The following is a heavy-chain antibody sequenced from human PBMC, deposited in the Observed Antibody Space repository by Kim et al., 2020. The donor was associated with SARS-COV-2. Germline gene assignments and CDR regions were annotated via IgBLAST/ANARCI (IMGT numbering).Heavy chain of an antibody. J-gene: IGHJ3*02. Sequence: GGSLRLSCAASGFTVSSKYMSWVRQAPGKGLEWVSLIYSGGSTYYAASAKSSLTIFSDNYKNTLLFQMNSMRTEDTAAYYCARELGYYFLRGAFDIW. CDR3: ARELGYYFLRGAFDI. V-gene: IGHV3-66*01. CDR1: GFTVSSKY. D-gene: IGHD3-16*01. CDR2: IYSGGST.